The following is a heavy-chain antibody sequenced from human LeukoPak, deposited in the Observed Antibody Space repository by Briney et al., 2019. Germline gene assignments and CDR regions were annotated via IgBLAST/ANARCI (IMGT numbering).Heavy chain of an antibody. D-gene: IGHD3-16*01. J-gene: IGHJ4*02. CDR2: INPSGGST. CDR3: ARDLLFGLGEHIDY. Sequence: ASVKVSCKASGYTFTNDDINWVRQAPGQGLEWMGIINPSGGSTSYAQKFQGRVTMTGDTSTSTVYMELSSLRSEDTAVYYCARDLLFGLGEHIDYWGQGTLVTVSS. CDR1: GYTFTNDD. V-gene: IGHV1-46*01.